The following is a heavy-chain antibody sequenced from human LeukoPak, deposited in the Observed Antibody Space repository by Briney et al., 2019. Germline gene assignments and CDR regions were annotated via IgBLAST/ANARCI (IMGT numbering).Heavy chain of an antibody. CDR2: ISSSGSTI. D-gene: IGHD3-22*01. CDR1: GFTFSDYY. J-gene: IGHJ3*02. CDR3: ARDRSATYYYDSTRAFDI. Sequence: GGSLRLSCAASGFTFSDYYMSWIRQAPGKGLEWVSYISSSGSTIYYADSVKGRFTISRDNAKNSLYLQMNSLRAEDTAVYYCARDRSATYYYDSTRAFDIWGQGTMVTVSS. V-gene: IGHV3-11*01.